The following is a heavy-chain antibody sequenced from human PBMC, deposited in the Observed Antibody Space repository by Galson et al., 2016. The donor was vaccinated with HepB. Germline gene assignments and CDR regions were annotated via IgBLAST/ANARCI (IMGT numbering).Heavy chain of an antibody. CDR1: GGSITNSNW. V-gene: IGHV4-4*02. Sequence: SETLSLTCAVSGGSITNSNWWRWVRQPPGKWLEWIGEMFHSGSTNYNPSLESRLTLSLDKSTNPFSLKVKSVTAADTAIYYCAKATTPHYMDVWGKGTTVTVSS. CDR2: MFHSGST. J-gene: IGHJ6*03. D-gene: IGHD5-12*01. CDR3: AKATTPHYMDV.